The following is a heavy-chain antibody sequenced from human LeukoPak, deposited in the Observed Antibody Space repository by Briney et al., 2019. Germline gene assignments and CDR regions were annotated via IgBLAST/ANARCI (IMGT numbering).Heavy chain of an antibody. V-gene: IGHV1-8*01. CDR3: ARGRRCSSGPWSWYLDL. D-gene: IGHD2-2*01. J-gene: IGHJ2*01. CDR2: MNSNTGIT. CDR1: GFTLTNFV. Sequence: ASVKVSCKASGFTLTNFVINWVRQATGQGLEWMGWMNSNTGITGYAQEFQGRVTMTRDTSIGTAYMELTKLRSEDTAVYYCARGRRCSSGPWSWYLDLWGRGTLVTASS.